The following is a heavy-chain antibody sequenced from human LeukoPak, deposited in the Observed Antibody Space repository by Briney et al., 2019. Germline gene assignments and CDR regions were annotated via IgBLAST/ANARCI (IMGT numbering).Heavy chain of an antibody. Sequence: SETLSLTCTVSGDSFSSVTDYWAWIRQPPGKGLEWIGYIYYSGSTNYNPSLKSRVTISVDTSKNQFSLKLSSVTAADTAVYYCARTKRITMVRGVIITHLFDYWGQGTLVTVSS. J-gene: IGHJ4*02. CDR3: ARTKRITMVRGVIITHLFDY. V-gene: IGHV4-61*01. D-gene: IGHD3-10*01. CDR2: IYYSGST. CDR1: GDSFSSVTDY.